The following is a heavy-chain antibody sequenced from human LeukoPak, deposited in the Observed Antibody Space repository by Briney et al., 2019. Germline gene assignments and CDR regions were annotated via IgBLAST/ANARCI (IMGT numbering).Heavy chain of an antibody. CDR2: ISSSSSYI. Sequence: PGGSLRLSCAASGFTFSSYSMNWVRQAPGKGLEWVSSISSSSSYIYYADSVKGRFTISRDNAKNSLYLQMNSLRAEDTAVYYCARDRNYYDSSGPQEGAFDIWGQGTMVTVSS. CDR1: GFTFSSYS. J-gene: IGHJ3*02. V-gene: IGHV3-21*01. D-gene: IGHD3-22*01. CDR3: ARDRNYYDSSGPQEGAFDI.